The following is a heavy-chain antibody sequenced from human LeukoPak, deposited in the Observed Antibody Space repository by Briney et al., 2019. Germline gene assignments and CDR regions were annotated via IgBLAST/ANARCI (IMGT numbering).Heavy chain of an antibody. Sequence: SETLSLTCAVSGYSISSSYYWGWIRQPPGKGLEWIGTIYNSGSTHYNPSLKSRVTLSVDTSKNQFSLKLRSVTAADTAVYYCASLPSNTVTHDYWGQGTLVTVSS. D-gene: IGHD4-11*01. J-gene: IGHJ4*02. V-gene: IGHV4-38-2*01. CDR2: IYNSGST. CDR1: GYSISSSYY. CDR3: ASLPSNTVTHDY.